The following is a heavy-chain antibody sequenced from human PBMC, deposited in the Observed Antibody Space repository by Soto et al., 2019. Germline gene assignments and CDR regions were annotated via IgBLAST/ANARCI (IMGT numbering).Heavy chain of an antibody. D-gene: IGHD5-12*01. J-gene: IGHJ4*02. V-gene: IGHV4-34*01. CDR2: IKDGGRT. CDR3: ARGQEGVVATH. CDR1: GGSLSGYY. Sequence: QVQLQQWGAGLLKPSETLSLNCAVNGGSLSGYYWSWIRQPPGKGLEWIGEIKDGGRTNYSPSLTSRAAISADTSNHQFALRLYSVTAADTGVYYCARGQEGVVATHWDQGTLVTVSS.